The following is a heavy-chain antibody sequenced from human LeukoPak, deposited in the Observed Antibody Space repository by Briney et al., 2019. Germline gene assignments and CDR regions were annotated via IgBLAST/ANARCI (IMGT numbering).Heavy chain of an antibody. CDR3: ASGGYGDYVGSHYYYYGMDV. J-gene: IGHJ6*02. D-gene: IGHD4-17*01. CDR1: GGSISSGGYS. Sequence: SETLSLTCAVSGGSISSGGYSWSWIRQPPGKGLEWIGYIYYSGSTNYNPSLKSRVTISVDTSKNQFSLKLSSVTAADTAVYYCASGGYGDYVGSHYYYYGMDVWGQGTTVTVSS. V-gene: IGHV4-61*08. CDR2: IYYSGST.